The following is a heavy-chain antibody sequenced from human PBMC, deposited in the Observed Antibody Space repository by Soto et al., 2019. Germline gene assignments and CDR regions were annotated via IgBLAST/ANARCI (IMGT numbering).Heavy chain of an antibody. V-gene: IGHV1-18*01. CDR1: GYIFTSYG. CDR2: ISAYNANT. CDR3: ARVRSYYDSRCWGY. D-gene: IGHD3-22*01. J-gene: IGHJ4*02. Sequence: QVQLVQSGAEVKKPGASVKVSCKASGYIFTSYGISWVRQAPGQGLEWMGWISAYNANTNYAQKLQGRVTMTTDTSTNTAYMELRSLRSYVTAVYYCARVRSYYDSRCWGYWCQGTLVTVSS.